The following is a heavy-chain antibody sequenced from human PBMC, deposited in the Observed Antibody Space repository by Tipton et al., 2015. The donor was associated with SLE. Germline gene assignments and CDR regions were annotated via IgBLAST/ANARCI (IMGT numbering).Heavy chain of an antibody. CDR3: ARVSGYDRSYFDY. CDR2: IYTSGST. J-gene: IGHJ4*02. V-gene: IGHV4-59*01. CDR1: GGSISSYY. Sequence: TLSLTCTVSGGSISSYYWSWIRQPPGKGLEWIGYIYTSGSTNYNPSLKSRVTISVDTSKNQFSLKLSSVTAADTAVYYCARVSGYDRSYFDYWGQGTLVTVSS. D-gene: IGHD3-22*01.